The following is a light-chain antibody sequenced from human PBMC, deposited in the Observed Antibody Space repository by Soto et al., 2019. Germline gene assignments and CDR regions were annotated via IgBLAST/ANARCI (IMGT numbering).Light chain of an antibody. CDR3: QQYGSSPWT. J-gene: IGKJ1*01. CDR2: GAS. Sequence: EIVLTQSPGTLSLSPGGRASLSCRVSQSVSSSYLAWYQQKPGQAPRLLIYGASSRATDIPDRFSGSGSGTDFTLTISRLEPEDFAVYYCQQYGSSPWTFGQGTKVEIK. V-gene: IGKV3-20*01. CDR1: QSVSSSY.